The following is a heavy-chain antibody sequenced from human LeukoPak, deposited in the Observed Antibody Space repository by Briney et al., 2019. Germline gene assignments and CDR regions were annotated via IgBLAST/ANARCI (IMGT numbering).Heavy chain of an antibody. Sequence: GASVKVSCEASGYTFTSYGISWVRQAPGQGLEWMGRISAYNGNTNCAQKLQGRVTMTTDTSTSTAYMELRSLRSDDTAVYYCARQYCSGGSCYIDYWGQGTLVTVSS. V-gene: IGHV1-18*01. D-gene: IGHD2-15*01. CDR1: GYTFTSYG. J-gene: IGHJ4*02. CDR2: ISAYNGNT. CDR3: ARQYCSGGSCYIDY.